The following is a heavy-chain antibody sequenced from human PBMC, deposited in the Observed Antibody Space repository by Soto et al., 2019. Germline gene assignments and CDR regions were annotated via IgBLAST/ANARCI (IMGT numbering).Heavy chain of an antibody. D-gene: IGHD3-22*01. CDR3: AKDRYLDHDSRGYLFDN. V-gene: IGHV3-23*01. CDR1: GFTFNIYA. Sequence: EVQLLESGGDLIQPGGSLRLSCAASGFTFNIYAMTWVRQAPGKGREWVSAISRYGDFTYYADSVEGRFTISRDNSKNTLYLQMNSLRADDTAVYYCAKDRYLDHDSRGYLFDNWGQGTLVTVSS. J-gene: IGHJ4*02. CDR2: ISRYGDFT.